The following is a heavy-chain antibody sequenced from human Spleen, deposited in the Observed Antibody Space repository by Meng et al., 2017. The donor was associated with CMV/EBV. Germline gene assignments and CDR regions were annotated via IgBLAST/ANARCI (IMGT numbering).Heavy chain of an antibody. J-gene: IGHJ4*02. Sequence: GGSLRLSCAASGFTFTYYWMTWVRQAPGKGLEWVANIKQDGNDKYYVDSVKGRFTISRDNAKNSLFLQMNSLRAEDTAVYYCARDRYSSSWLPDYWGQGTLVTVSS. CDR3: ARDRYSSSWLPDY. CDR2: IKQDGNDK. D-gene: IGHD6-13*01. CDR1: GFTFTYYW. V-gene: IGHV3-7*01.